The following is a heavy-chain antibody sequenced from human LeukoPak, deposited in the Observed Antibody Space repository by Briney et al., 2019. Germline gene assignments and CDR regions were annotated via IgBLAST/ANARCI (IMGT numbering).Heavy chain of an antibody. CDR1: GGTFSSYA. CDR2: IIPIFGTA. Sequence: ASVKVSCKASGGTFSSYAISWVRQAPGQGLEWMGRIIPIFGTANYAQKFQGRVTITTDESTSTAYMELSSLRSEDTAVYYCARGLSRHQLWLDYWGQGTLVTVSS. V-gene: IGHV1-69*05. D-gene: IGHD5-18*01. CDR3: ARGLSRHQLWLDY. J-gene: IGHJ4*02.